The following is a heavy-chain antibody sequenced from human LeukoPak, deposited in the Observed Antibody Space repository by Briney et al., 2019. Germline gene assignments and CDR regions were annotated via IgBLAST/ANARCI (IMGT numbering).Heavy chain of an antibody. CDR2: ISSNGGST. J-gene: IGHJ4*02. Sequence: PGGSLRLSCAASGFTFSSYAMHWVRQAPGKGLEYVSAISSNGGSTYYANSVKGRFTISRDNSKNTLYLQMGSLRAEDMAVYYCARSSWSDYGDRIVLDYFDYWGQGTLVTVSS. D-gene: IGHD4-17*01. V-gene: IGHV3-64*01. CDR3: ARSSWSDYGDRIVLDYFDY. CDR1: GFTFSSYA.